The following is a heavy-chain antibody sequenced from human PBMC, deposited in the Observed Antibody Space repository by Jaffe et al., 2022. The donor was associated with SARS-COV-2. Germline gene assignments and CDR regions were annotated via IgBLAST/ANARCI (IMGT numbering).Heavy chain of an antibody. D-gene: IGHD7-27*01. V-gene: IGHV3-7*03. CDR1: GFTFSSYW. Sequence: EVQLVESGGGLVQPGGSLRLSCAASGFTFSSYWMSWVRQAPGKGLEWVANIKQDGSEKYYVDSVKGRFSISRDNAENSLYLQMNSLRAEDTAMYYCARISWVTGTSRWYFDLWGRGTLVTVSS. J-gene: IGHJ2*01. CDR2: IKQDGSEK. CDR3: ARISWVTGTSRWYFDL.